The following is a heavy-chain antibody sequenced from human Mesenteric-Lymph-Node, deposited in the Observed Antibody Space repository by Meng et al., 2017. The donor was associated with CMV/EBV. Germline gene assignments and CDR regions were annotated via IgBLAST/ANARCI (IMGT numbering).Heavy chain of an antibody. CDR1: GFTFNSNG. D-gene: IGHD1-1*01. CDR2: VRYGESDR. Sequence: GGSLRLSCAASGFTFNSNGMHWVRQAPGKGLEWVAFVRYGESDRYYADFAKGRFTISRDTSKNTLYLQMNSLGAEDTAVYYCARRPKVRGLDVWGQGTTVTVSS. V-gene: IGHV3-30*02. J-gene: IGHJ6*02. CDR3: ARRPKVRGLDV.